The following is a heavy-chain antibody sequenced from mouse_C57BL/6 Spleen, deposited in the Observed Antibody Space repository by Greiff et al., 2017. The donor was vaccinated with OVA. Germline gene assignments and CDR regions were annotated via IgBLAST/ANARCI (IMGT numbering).Heavy chain of an antibody. D-gene: IGHD3-3*01. J-gene: IGHJ3*01. V-gene: IGHV2-2*01. Sequence: QVQLQQSGPGLVPPSQCLSITCTVSGFSLTSYGVHWVRQSPVKGLEWLGVIWRGGSTEYNAAFISRMSISKDNSKSQVFFKMNSLQADDTAIYYCARAGDGAWFAYWGQGTLVTVSA. CDR3: ARAGDGAWFAY. CDR2: IWRGGST. CDR1: GFSLTSYG.